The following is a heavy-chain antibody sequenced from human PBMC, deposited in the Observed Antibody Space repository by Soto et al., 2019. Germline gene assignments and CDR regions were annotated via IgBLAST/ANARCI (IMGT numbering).Heavy chain of an antibody. CDR1: GFTFSSYA. CDR2: ISGSGGST. V-gene: IGHV3-23*01. Sequence: EVPLLESGGGLVQPGGSLRLSCAASGFTFSSYAMSWVRQAPGKGLEWVSAISGSGGSTYYADSVKGRFTISRDNSKHTLYLQMNSLRAEDTAVYYCAKEADIVATPYGGFDYWGQGTLVTVSS. CDR3: AKEADIVATPYGGFDY. D-gene: IGHD5-12*01. J-gene: IGHJ4*02.